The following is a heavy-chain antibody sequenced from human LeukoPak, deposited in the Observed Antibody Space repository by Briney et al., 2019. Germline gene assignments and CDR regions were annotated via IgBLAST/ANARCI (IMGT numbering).Heavy chain of an antibody. D-gene: IGHD3-10*01. CDR1: GFTFSNYS. CDR3: ANRPGTLLWDY. CDR2: ISGSGGST. V-gene: IGHV3-23*01. Sequence: GGSLRLSCAASGFTFSNYSFNWVRQAPGKGLEWVSAISGSGGSTYYADSVKGRFTISRDNSKNTLYLQMNSLRAEDTAVYYCANRPGTLLWDYWGQGTLVTVSS. J-gene: IGHJ4*02.